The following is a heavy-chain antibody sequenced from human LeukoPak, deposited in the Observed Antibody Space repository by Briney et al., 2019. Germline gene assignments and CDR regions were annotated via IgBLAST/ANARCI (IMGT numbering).Heavy chain of an antibody. Sequence: ASVKVSCKASGYTFTGYYMHWVRQAPGQGLEWMGWINPNSGGTNYAQKFQGRVTMTRDTSISTAYMELSRLRSDDTAVYYCARDLTGSYGDPFVDVWGQGTTVTVSS. CDR1: GYTFTGYY. J-gene: IGHJ6*02. CDR3: ARDLTGSYGDPFVDV. V-gene: IGHV1-2*02. CDR2: INPNSGGT. D-gene: IGHD4-17*01.